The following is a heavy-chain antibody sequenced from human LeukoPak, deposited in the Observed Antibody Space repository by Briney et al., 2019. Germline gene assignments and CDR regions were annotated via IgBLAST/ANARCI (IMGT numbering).Heavy chain of an antibody. CDR1: GFTVSSNY. V-gene: IGHV3-53*01. J-gene: IGHJ4*02. CDR2: VYRAGRT. Sequence: GGSLRLSCAASGFTVSSNYMSWVRQAPGKGLEWVSVVYRAGRTYYADSVKGRFTISRDNAKNSLYLQMNSLRAGDTAVYYCARGMGPHYWGQGTLVTVSS. D-gene: IGHD2-8*01. CDR3: ARGMGPHY.